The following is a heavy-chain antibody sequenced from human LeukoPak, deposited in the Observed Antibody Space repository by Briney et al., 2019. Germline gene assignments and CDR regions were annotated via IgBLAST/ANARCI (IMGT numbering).Heavy chain of an antibody. D-gene: IGHD2-15*01. J-gene: IGHJ4*02. Sequence: GGSLRLSCTVSGFTVSSNSMSWVRQAPGKGLEWVSFIYSDNTHYSDSVKGRFTISRDNSKNTLYLQMNSLRAEDTAVYYCARNTGWWSPFDYWGQGTLVTVSS. CDR3: ARNTGWWSPFDY. V-gene: IGHV3-66*03. CDR2: IYSDNT. CDR1: GFTVSSNS.